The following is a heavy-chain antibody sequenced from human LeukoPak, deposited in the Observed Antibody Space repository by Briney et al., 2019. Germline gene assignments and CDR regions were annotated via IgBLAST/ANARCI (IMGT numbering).Heavy chain of an antibody. CDR3: VKDLNYESSGHVLDY. CDR1: GFTFSSYS. Sequence: GGSLRLSCAASGFTFSSYSMNWVRQAPGKGLEWVSYISSSSSSIYYADPVKGRFTISRGNSKNSLFLQMDTLRTEDTAFYYCVKDLNYESSGHVLDYWGQGTLVTVSS. D-gene: IGHD3-22*01. V-gene: IGHV3-48*04. CDR2: ISSSSSSI. J-gene: IGHJ4*02.